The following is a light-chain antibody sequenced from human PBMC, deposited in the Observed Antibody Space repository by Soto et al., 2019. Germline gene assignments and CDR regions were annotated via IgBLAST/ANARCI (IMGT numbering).Light chain of an antibody. J-gene: IGLJ1*01. CDR1: TGAVTSGYY. CDR3: LLYYGGAYV. V-gene: IGLV7-43*01. Sequence: QAVVTQEPSLTVSPGGTVTLTCASSTGAVTSGYYPNWFQQKLGQPPRSMIYSTSNKQSWTPARFSGSLLGGKAALTLSGVQPEDEAEYYCLLYYGGAYVFGTGTKLTVL. CDR2: STS.